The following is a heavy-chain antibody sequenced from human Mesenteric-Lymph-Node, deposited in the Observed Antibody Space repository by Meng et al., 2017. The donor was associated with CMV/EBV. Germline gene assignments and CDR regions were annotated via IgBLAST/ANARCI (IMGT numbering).Heavy chain of an antibody. CDR1: GYSFITYT. D-gene: IGHD6-6*01. J-gene: IGHJ5*02. CDR3: ARGGSSSSEYDP. CDR2: MSPNSGNT. V-gene: IGHV1-8*03. Sequence: ASVKVSCKASGYSFITYTINWVRQATGQGLEWMGWMSPNSGNTDYALKFQGRVSFTRSPSINTAYMDLSSLRSEDTAVYYCARGGSSSSEYDPWGQGTLVTVS.